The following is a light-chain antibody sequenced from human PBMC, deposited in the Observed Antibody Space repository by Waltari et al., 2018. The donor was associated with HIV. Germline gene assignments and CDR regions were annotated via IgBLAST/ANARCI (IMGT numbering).Light chain of an antibody. CDR2: RNN. J-gene: IGLJ2*01. CDR1: TSNIGSNY. V-gene: IGLV1-47*01. Sequence: QSVLTQPPSASGTPGQRVTMSCSGSTSNIGSNYVYWYQKLPGTAPKLLIYRNNQRPSGVPDRVSCSKPGTSASLAISVLLSEDESDYYCAAWEDSRSALVFGGGTKLTVL. CDR3: AAWEDSRSALV.